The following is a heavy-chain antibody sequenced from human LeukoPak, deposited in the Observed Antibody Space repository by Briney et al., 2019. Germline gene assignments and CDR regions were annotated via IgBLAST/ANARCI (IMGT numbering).Heavy chain of an antibody. J-gene: IGHJ4*02. V-gene: IGHV4-39*02. CDR3: ARDSNGPAF. CDR2: IYDSGST. CDR1: GGSIRSSYYY. D-gene: IGHD6-19*01. Sequence: SETLSLTCTVSGGSIRSSYYYWGWIRQPPGKGLEWIGSIYDSGSTYYNPSLKSRVTISVDTSKNQFSLKLNSVTAADTAVYYCARDSNGPAFWGQGTLVTVSS.